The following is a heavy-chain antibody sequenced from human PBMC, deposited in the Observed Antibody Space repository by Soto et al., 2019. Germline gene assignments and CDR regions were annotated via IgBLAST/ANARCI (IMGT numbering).Heavy chain of an antibody. J-gene: IGHJ3*02. V-gene: IGHV4-59*01. CDR3: ERGETVRGVMLFAFDI. CDR1: GGSISSYY. D-gene: IGHD3-10*01. CDR2: IYYSGST. Sequence: SETLSLTCTVSGGSISSYYWSWIRQPPGKGLEWIGYIYYSGSTNYNPSLTSRVTISVDTSKNRFPLKLSSVTAADTAVYYCERGETVRGVMLFAFDIWGQGTMVTVSS.